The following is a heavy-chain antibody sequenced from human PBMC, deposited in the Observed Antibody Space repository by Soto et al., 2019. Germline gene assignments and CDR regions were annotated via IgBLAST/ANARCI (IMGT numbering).Heavy chain of an antibody. CDR2: INHSGST. CDR1: GGSFSGYY. V-gene: IGHV4-34*01. D-gene: IGHD5-12*01. CDR3: ARRMLGFSGSPFDY. Sequence: SETLSLTCAVYGGSFSGYYWSWIRQPPGKGLEWIGEINHSGSTNYNPSLKSRVTISVDTSKNQFSLKLSSVTAADTAVYYCARRMLGFSGSPFDYWGQGTLVTVSS. J-gene: IGHJ4*02.